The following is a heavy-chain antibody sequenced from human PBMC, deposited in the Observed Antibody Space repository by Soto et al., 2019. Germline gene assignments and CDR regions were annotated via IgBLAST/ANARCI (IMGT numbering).Heavy chain of an antibody. J-gene: IGHJ6*03. V-gene: IGHV3-9*01. CDR1: GFTFDDYA. D-gene: IGHD2-2*01. Sequence: EAQLVESGGGLVQPGRSLRLSCAASGFTFDDYAMHWVRPAPGQGLEWVAGISWHSGSIGHADSVKGRFTISRDNAKNSLYLQMNSRRAEDTALYYCGRGRSNSGRDYMDVWGEGTTVTVS. CDR2: ISWHSGSI. CDR3: GRGRSNSGRDYMDV.